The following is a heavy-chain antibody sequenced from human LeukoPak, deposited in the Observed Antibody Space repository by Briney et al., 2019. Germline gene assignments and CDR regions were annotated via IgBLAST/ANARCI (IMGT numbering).Heavy chain of an antibody. V-gene: IGHV3-21*04. J-gene: IGHJ6*03. CDR1: GFTFSNYS. D-gene: IGHD5-18*01. Sequence: GGSLRLSCAGSGFTFSNYSINWVCQAPGKGLEWVSSISPSSHYIYYADSVRGRFTISRDNARNSLYLQMNSLRDEDTAVYYCARDRHTAIVYYYYYMDVWGTGTTVTVSS. CDR3: ARDRHTAIVYYYYYMDV. CDR2: ISPSSHYI.